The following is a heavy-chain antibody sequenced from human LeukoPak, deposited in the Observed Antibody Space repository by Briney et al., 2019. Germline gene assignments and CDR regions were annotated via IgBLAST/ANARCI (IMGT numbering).Heavy chain of an antibody. CDR1: GFTFSSYG. Sequence: TGGSLRLSCAASGFTFSSYGMPWVRQAPGKGLEWVAVISYDGSNKYYADSVKGRFTISRDNSKNTLYLQMNSLRAEDTAVYYCAKPIIQPMAAHYYYGMDVWGQGTTVTVSS. V-gene: IGHV3-30*18. CDR2: ISYDGSNK. D-gene: IGHD5-18*01. J-gene: IGHJ6*02. CDR3: AKPIIQPMAAHYYYGMDV.